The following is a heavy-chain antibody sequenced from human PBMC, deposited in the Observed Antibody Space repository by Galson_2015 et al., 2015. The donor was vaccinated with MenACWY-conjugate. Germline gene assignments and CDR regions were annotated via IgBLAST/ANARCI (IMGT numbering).Heavy chain of an antibody. J-gene: IGHJ4*02. CDR2: VSGSGGST. D-gene: IGHD2-2*02. CDR3: AKVPASIKRIYFDY. CDR1: GFTFSDYW. Sequence: SLRLSCAASGFTFSDYWMHWVRQAPGRGLEWVSTVSGSGGSTYYADSVKGRFTISRDNSKNTLYLQMNSLRAEDTAVYFCAKVPASIKRIYFDYWGQGTLVTVSS. V-gene: IGHV3-23*01.